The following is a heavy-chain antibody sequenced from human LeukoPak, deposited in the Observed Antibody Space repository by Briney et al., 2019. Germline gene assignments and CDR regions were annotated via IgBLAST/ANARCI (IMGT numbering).Heavy chain of an antibody. CDR3: ARGGNRFGGFYFDY. CDR2: IHHSGSS. CDR1: ADSLSSGGHY. Sequence: SQTLSLTCTVSADSLSSGGHYWAWIRQLPGKGLESIGFIHHSGSSRHNPSLKDRVALSVDASRKQFALRLSSVTAADTAIYYCARGGNRFGGFYFDYWGQGIQVIVSS. D-gene: IGHD3-10*01. J-gene: IGHJ4*02. V-gene: IGHV4-31*03.